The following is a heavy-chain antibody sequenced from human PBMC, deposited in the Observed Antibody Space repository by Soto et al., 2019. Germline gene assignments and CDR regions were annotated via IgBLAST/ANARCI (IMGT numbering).Heavy chain of an antibody. CDR3: SNTGENLYFGL. V-gene: IGHV1-18*04. CDR2: ISGFNGNT. J-gene: IGHJ2*01. CDR1: GNALPRHG. Sequence: QVQLLQSGTEVKKPGASVTVSCKPSGNALPRHGISWVRQAPGQGPEWMGWISGFNGNTVYAQKVQGRVSMTTDTFTNTAFMELGSLASAHPGVYYCSNTGENLYFGLRGRGTLVTVSS.